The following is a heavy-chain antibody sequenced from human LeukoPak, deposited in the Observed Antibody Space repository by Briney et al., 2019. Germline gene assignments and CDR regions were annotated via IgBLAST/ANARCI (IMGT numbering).Heavy chain of an antibody. J-gene: IGHJ5*02. D-gene: IGHD3-10*01. V-gene: IGHV1-69*05. CDR3: AGEGTGWFDP. CDR2: IISKFGTA. CDR1: GGTLSRSG. Sequence: PSVKVSCKTSGGTLSRSGFTWVRQGPGQGLEWMGGIISKFGTASYAQKFQDRVTITTDESTTTTYMELRSLRSDDSAVYYCAGEGTGWFDPWGQGTLVTVSS.